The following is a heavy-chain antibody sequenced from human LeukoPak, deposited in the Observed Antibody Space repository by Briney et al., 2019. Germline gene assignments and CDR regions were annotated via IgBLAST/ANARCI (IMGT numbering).Heavy chain of an antibody. J-gene: IGHJ4*02. CDR1: GFTFSSYD. CDR3: AKDATASPYFHWFDN. V-gene: IGHV3-13*01. Sequence: GGSLRLSCAASGFTFSSYDMHWVRQATGKGLEWVSAIGTAGDTYYPGSVKGRFTISRDKSKDTLYLQMNSLRAEDTAVYYCAKDATASPYFHWFDNWGQGTQVIVSS. D-gene: IGHD3-9*01. CDR2: IGTAGDT.